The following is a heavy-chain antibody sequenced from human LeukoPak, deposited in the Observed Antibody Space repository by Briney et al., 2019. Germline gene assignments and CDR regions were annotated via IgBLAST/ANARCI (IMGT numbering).Heavy chain of an antibody. Sequence: SETLSLTCAVYGGPFSGYYWSWIRQPPGKGLEWIGEINHSGSTNYNPSLKSRVTISVDTSKNQFSLKLSSVTAADTAVYYCARGRGFGGYGTWGYYYYYMDVWGKGTTVTVSS. V-gene: IGHV4-34*01. J-gene: IGHJ6*03. CDR2: INHSGST. CDR1: GGPFSGYY. CDR3: ARGRGFGGYGTWGYYYYYMDV. D-gene: IGHD5-12*01.